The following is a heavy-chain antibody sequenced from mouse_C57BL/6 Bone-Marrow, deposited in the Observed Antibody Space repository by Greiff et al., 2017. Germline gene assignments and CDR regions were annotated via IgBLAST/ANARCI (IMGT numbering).Heavy chain of an antibody. D-gene: IGHD1-1*01. CDR2: INPNNGGT. Sequence: VQLQQSGPELVKPGASVKISCKASGYTFTDYYMNWVKQSPGKSLEWIGDINPNNGGTSYNQKFKGKATLTVDKSSSTAYRELRSLTSEDSAVYYCAREPHYYGSSYDWYFDVWGTGTTVTVSS. CDR1: GYTFTDYY. V-gene: IGHV1-26*01. J-gene: IGHJ1*03. CDR3: AREPHYYGSSYDWYFDV.